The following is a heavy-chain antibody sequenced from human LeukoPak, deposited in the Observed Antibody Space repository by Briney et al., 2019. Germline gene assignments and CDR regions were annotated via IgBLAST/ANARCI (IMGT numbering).Heavy chain of an antibody. V-gene: IGHV3-53*01. J-gene: IGHJ4*02. D-gene: IGHD3-22*01. Sequence: GGSLRLSCAASGFTVSSNYMSWVRQAPGKGLEWVSIIYTGGTTYYADSVKGRFTISRDNSKNTVYLQMNNLRAEDTAVYYCAREGSGYDSSGLNWGQGTLVTVSS. CDR3: AREGSGYDSSGLN. CDR1: GFTVSSNY. CDR2: IYTGGTT.